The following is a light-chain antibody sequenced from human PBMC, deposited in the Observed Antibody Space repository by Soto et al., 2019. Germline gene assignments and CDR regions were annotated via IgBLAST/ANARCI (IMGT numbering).Light chain of an antibody. J-gene: IGLJ2*01. Sequence: QSALTQPASVSGSPGQSITISCTGTSSDVGGYNYVSWYQQHPGKAPKLMIYDVSNRPSGVSNRFSGSKSGNTASLTISGLQAEDEADYYSSSYTSSSTVVVFGGGTKVTVL. CDR3: SSYTSSSTVVV. V-gene: IGLV2-14*01. CDR2: DVS. CDR1: SSDVGGYNY.